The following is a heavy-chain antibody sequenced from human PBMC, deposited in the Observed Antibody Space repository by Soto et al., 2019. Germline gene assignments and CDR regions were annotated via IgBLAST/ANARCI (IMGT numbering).Heavy chain of an antibody. V-gene: IGHV4-4*02. Sequence: QVQLQESGPGLVKPSGTLSLTCAISGGSITDRNWWSWVRQPPGKGLEWIGEIYQTGRTNYNPSLKSRVTISVDKSKNQFFLKLSSVTAADTAVYYCARYIQINWFEPWGQGTLVTVSS. CDR3: ARYIQINWFEP. CDR2: IYQTGRT. J-gene: IGHJ5*02. D-gene: IGHD5-18*01. CDR1: GGSITDRNW.